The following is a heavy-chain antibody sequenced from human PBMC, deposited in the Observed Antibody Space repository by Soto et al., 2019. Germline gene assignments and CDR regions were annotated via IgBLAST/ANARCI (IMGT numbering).Heavy chain of an antibody. Sequence: GGSLRLSCAASGFTISNTYINWVRQAPGKGLEWVANIKQDGSEKYYMDSVKGRFTISRDNAKNSLYLQVNSLRAEDTAVYSFARPTDDYDSSGPPAYWGQGTLVTVSS. D-gene: IGHD3-22*01. J-gene: IGHJ4*02. CDR1: GFTISNTY. CDR2: IKQDGSEK. V-gene: IGHV3-7*01. CDR3: ARPTDDYDSSGPPAY.